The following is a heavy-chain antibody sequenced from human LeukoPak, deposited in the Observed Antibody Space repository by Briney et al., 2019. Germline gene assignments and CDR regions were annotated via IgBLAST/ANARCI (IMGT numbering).Heavy chain of an antibody. D-gene: IGHD4-11*01. J-gene: IGHJ5*02. CDR2: ISADNGNT. Sequence: EASVKVSCKASGYTFTNFGISWVRQAPGQGLEWMGWISADNGNTKYAQKLQGRVTMITDTSTNTAYMDLRGLRSDDPAVYYCARDSRPIGFDYGNYAPDFFDPWGQGTLVTVSS. CDR3: ARDSRPIGFDYGNYAPDFFDP. V-gene: IGHV1-18*01. CDR1: GYTFTNFG.